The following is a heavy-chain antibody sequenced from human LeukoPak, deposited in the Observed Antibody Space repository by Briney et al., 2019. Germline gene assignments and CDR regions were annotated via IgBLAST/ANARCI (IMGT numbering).Heavy chain of an antibody. D-gene: IGHD6-19*01. J-gene: IGHJ4*02. CDR2: TYYRSKWYN. V-gene: IGHV6-1*01. Sequence: SQTLPLTFAISGDSVSSNSVAWNWIRQSPSRGLELLGRTYYRSKWYNDYAVSVKSRITINPDTSKNQFSLQLSSVTPEDTAVYFCARGWYYFDYWGQGTLGTVSS. CDR1: GDSVSSNSVA. CDR3: ARGWYYFDY.